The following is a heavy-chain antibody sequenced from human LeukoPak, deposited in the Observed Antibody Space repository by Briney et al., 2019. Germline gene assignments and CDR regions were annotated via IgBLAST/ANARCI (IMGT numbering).Heavy chain of an antibody. J-gene: IGHJ5*02. CDR1: GFTFSSYS. V-gene: IGHV3-48*04. Sequence: GGSLRLSCAASGFTFSSYSMNWVRQAPGKGLEWVSYISSSSSTIYYADSVKGRFTISRDNAKNSLYLQMNSLRAEDTAVYYCARDYYDSSGYYYPWGQGTLVTVSS. D-gene: IGHD3-22*01. CDR3: ARDYYDSSGYYYP. CDR2: ISSSSSTI.